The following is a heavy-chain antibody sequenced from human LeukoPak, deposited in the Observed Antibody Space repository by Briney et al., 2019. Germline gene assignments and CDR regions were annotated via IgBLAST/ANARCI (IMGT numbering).Heavy chain of an antibody. V-gene: IGHV3-7*01. Sequence: GGSLSLSCAASGFTFSSYWMSWVRQAPGKGLEWVANIKQDGSEKYYVDSVKGRFTISRDNAKNSLYLQMNSLRAEDTAVYYCARALGYCTNGACYTWFDPWGQGTLVTVSS. CDR2: IKQDGSEK. CDR3: ARALGYCTNGACYTWFDP. CDR1: GFTFSSYW. J-gene: IGHJ5*02. D-gene: IGHD2-8*01.